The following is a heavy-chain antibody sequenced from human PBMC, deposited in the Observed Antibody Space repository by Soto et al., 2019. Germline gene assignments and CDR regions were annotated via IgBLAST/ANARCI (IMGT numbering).Heavy chain of an antibody. CDR1: GGTFSNYA. CDR2: IMPIFGRA. CDR3: ASWLKEAGIGGTYYSAMDV. Sequence: QVQLVQSGAEVKKPGSSVKVSCKASGGTFSNYAFSWVRQAPGQGLEWLGGIMPIFGRADYAQKFRGRATITAAAPPTPAPMELSSLRSEDTAVYYCASWLKEAGIGGTYYSAMDVWGQGTTVTVSS. J-gene: IGHJ6*02. V-gene: IGHV1-69*12. D-gene: IGHD6-19*01.